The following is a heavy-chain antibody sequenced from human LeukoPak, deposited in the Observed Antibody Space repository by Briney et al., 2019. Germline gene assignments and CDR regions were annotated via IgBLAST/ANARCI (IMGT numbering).Heavy chain of an antibody. CDR1: GGSISSSSNY. J-gene: IGHJ4*02. CDR3: ASGADYYDSTPV. V-gene: IGHV4-39*07. Sequence: SETLSLTCTVSGGSISSSSNYWGWIRQPPGKGLEWIGNIYYSGSTYYHPSLKSRVTISVDTSKNQFSLKLSSVTAADTAVYYCASGADYYDSTPVWGQGTLVTVSS. D-gene: IGHD3-22*01. CDR2: IYYSGST.